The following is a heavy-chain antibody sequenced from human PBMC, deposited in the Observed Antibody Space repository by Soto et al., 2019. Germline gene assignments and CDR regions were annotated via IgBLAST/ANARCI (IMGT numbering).Heavy chain of an antibody. D-gene: IGHD3-16*02. V-gene: IGHV3-33*01. J-gene: IGHJ4*02. Sequence: QVQLVESGGGVVQPGRSLRLSCAASGFTFSSYGMHWVRQAPGKGLVWVAVIWYDGSNKYYADSVKGRFTISRDNSKNTLYLQMNSLRAEDTAVYYCAREHLGELSLPDYWGQGTLVTVSS. CDR2: IWYDGSNK. CDR3: AREHLGELSLPDY. CDR1: GFTFSSYG.